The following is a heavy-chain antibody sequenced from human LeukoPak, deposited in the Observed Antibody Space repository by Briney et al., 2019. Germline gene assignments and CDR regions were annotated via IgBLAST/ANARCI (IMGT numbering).Heavy chain of an antibody. V-gene: IGHV3-74*01. CDR1: GFSFSGYW. J-gene: IGHJ4*02. Sequence: PGGSLRLSCTTSGFSFSGYWMHWVRQAPGKGLVWVSRIKSDGSSTTYADSVKGRFTISRDNARNTLYLQMNSLRAEDTAVYYCARGGAEQWLVRGSDYFDYWGQGTLVTVSS. CDR2: IKSDGSST. CDR3: ARGGAEQWLVRGSDYFDY. D-gene: IGHD6-19*01.